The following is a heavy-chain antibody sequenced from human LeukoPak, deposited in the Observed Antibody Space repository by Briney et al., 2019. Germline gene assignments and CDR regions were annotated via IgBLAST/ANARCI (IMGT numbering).Heavy chain of an antibody. CDR1: GFTFSSHW. D-gene: IGHD6-13*01. CDR2: IKEDGSEK. V-gene: IGHV3-7*01. J-gene: IGHJ4*02. CDR3: ARDRGIAAAGPFDY. Sequence: GGSLRLSCAASGFTFSSHWMTWVRQAPGKGLEWVANIKEDGSEKYYVDSVKGRFTISRDNAKNSLYLQMNSLRAEDTAVYYCARDRGIAAAGPFDYWGQGTLVTVSS.